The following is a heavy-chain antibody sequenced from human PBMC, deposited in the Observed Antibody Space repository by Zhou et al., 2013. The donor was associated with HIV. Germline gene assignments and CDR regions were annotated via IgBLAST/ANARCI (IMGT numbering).Heavy chain of an antibody. CDR2: IIPIFGTA. Sequence: QVQLVQSGAEVKKPGSSVKVSCKASGGTFSSYAISWVRQAPGQGLEWMGGIIPIFGTANYAQKFQGRVTITTDESTSTAYMELSSLRSEDTAVYYCAREGAVGATPPDDAFDIWGQGTMVTVSS. CDR1: GGTFSSYA. J-gene: IGHJ3*02. CDR3: AREGAVGATPPDDAFDI. D-gene: IGHD1-26*01. V-gene: IGHV1-69*05.